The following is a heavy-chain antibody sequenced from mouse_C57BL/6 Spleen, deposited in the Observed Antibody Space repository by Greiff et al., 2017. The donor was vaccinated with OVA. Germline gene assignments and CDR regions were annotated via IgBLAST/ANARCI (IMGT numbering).Heavy chain of an antibody. D-gene: IGHD2-5*01. Sequence: VQLRQSGAELARPGASVKMSCKASGYTFTSYTMHWVKQRPGQGLEWIGYINPSSGYTKYNQKFKDKATLTADKSSSTAYMQLSSLTSEDSAVYYCARSSNYDAMDYWGQGTSVTVSS. CDR3: ARSSNYDAMDY. V-gene: IGHV1-4*01. J-gene: IGHJ4*01. CDR2: INPSSGYT. CDR1: GYTFTSYT.